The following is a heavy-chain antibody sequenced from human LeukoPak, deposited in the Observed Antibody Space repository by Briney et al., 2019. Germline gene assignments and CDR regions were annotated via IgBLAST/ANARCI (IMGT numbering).Heavy chain of an antibody. J-gene: IGHJ5*02. CDR1: GFTFHNYA. CDR3: VRGGLNWGRNMWFDP. Sequence: PGGSLRLSCAASGFTFHNYAMHWVRQTPDNGLEWVTVISNDGGKKYYIGSVKGRFTISRDNSENTLYLQMNSLRVDDTAVYCCVRGGLNWGRNMWFDPWGQGTLVTVSS. V-gene: IGHV3-30*04. D-gene: IGHD7-27*01. CDR2: ISNDGGKK.